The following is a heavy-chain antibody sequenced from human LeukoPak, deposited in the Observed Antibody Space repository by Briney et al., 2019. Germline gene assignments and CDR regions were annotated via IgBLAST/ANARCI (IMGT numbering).Heavy chain of an antibody. CDR1: GGSISSYY. Sequence: SSETLSLTCTVSGGSISSYYWSWIRQPAGKGLERIGRIYTSGSTNYNPSLKSRVTMSVDTSKNQFSLKLSSVTAADTAVYYCARDPVTAGYYYGMDVWGQGTTVTVSS. V-gene: IGHV4-4*07. CDR2: IYTSGST. D-gene: IGHD1-14*01. CDR3: ARDPVTAGYYYGMDV. J-gene: IGHJ6*02.